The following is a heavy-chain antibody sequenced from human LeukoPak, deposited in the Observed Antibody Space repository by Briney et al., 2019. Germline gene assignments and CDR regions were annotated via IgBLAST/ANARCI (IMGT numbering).Heavy chain of an antibody. V-gene: IGHV4-34*01. D-gene: IGHD2-2*01. CDR2: INHSGST. Sequence: SETLSLTCAVYGGSFSGYHWSWIRQPPGKGLEWIGEINHSGSTNYNPSLKSRVTISVDTSKNQFSLKLSSVTAADTAVYYCARTMPITRAWYSFRAFDIWGQGTMVTVSS. J-gene: IGHJ3*02. CDR1: GGSFSGYH. CDR3: ARTMPITRAWYSFRAFDI.